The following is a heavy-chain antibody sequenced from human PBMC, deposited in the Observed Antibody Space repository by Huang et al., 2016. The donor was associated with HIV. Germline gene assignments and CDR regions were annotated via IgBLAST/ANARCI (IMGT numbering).Heavy chain of an antibody. D-gene: IGHD5-12*01. V-gene: IGHV1-69*13. CDR1: GGGSRRYA. Sequence: QVQLVQSGAEVKKPGSSVKLSCQSSGGGSRRYAISWVRQARGQGLEGMGGIIRILGTTDYAPRFQGRVTITADESTNTAYIELSSLEYDDTALYYCARSGPRWGLATIWTLVYWGQGTLVTVSS. CDR2: IIRILGTT. CDR3: ARSGPRWGLATIWTLVY. J-gene: IGHJ4*02.